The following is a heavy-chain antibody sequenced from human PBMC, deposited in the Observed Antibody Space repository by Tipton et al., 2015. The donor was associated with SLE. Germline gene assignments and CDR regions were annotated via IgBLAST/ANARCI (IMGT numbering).Heavy chain of an antibody. CDR2: ISGSGGST. J-gene: IGHJ4*02. CDR3: AKDLGYSYGDGGFDY. V-gene: IGHV3-23*01. D-gene: IGHD5-18*01. Sequence: SLRLSCAASGFPLRSYAMSWVRQAPGKGLEWVSAISGSGGSTYYADSVKGRFTISRDNFKNTLNLQMNSLRAEDTAVYYCAKDLGYSYGDGGFDYWGQGTLVTVSS. CDR1: GFPLRSYA.